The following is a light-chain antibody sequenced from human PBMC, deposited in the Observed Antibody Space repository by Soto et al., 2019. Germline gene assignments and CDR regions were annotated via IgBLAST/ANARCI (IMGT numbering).Light chain of an antibody. Sequence: EIVLTQSPGTLSLSPGERATLSCRARQSVSSSFLAWYQQKTGQAPRLLIYGASSRATDIPDRFSGSGSGTDFTLTISRLEPEDFAVYFCQQYGSSPLVTFGQGTKLEIK. J-gene: IGKJ2*01. V-gene: IGKV3-20*01. CDR3: QQYGSSPLVT. CDR2: GAS. CDR1: QSVSSSF.